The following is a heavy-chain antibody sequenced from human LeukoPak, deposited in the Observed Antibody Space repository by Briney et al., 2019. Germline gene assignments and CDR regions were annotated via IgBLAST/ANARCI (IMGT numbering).Heavy chain of an antibody. Sequence: GGSLRLSCAASGFTVSSNYMSWVRQAPGKGLEWVSDIYSDGTTYYADSVKGRFTISRDNAKNTLYLQMKTLRADDTAVYYCARGDCTTTRCKTSPSDYWGQGTLVTVSS. CDR3: ARGDCTTTRCKTSPSDY. D-gene: IGHD2-2*01. V-gene: IGHV3-53*01. J-gene: IGHJ4*02. CDR1: GFTVSSNY. CDR2: IYSDGTT.